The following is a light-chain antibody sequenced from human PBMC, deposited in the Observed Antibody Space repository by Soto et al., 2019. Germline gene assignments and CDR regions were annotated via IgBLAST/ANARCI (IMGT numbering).Light chain of an antibody. CDR1: SSNIGSNT. V-gene: IGLV1-44*01. CDR3: AAWDDSLNGLV. J-gene: IGLJ2*01. Sequence: QSVLTQPPSASGTPGQRVTISCSGSSSNIGSNTVNWYQQLPGTTPKLLNYSNNQRPSGVPDRFSGSKSGTSASLAISGLQSEDEAAYYCAAWDDSLNGLVFGGGTKLTVL. CDR2: SNN.